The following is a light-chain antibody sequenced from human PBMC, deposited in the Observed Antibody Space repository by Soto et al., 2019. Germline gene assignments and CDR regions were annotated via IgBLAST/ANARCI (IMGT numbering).Light chain of an antibody. CDR1: QNIDSY. V-gene: IGKV1-39*01. CDR2: DAS. CDR3: QQTYSTPWT. Sequence: DIQMTQSPSSLSASVGGRVTITCRASQNIDSYLNWYQQRPGKAPKLLIHDASSLQSGAPSRFSGSGSGTDFALTINSLQPEDFATIYCQQTYSTPWTFGQGTKVDIK. J-gene: IGKJ1*01.